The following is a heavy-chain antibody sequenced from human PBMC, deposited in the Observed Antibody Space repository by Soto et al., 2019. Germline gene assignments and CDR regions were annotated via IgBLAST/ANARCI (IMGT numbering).Heavy chain of an antibody. CDR2: INHSGST. J-gene: IGHJ6*02. D-gene: IGHD3-22*01. CDR3: ARARDSSGYYYYYYFYYGMDV. V-gene: IGHV4-34*01. Sequence: QVQLQQWGAGLLKPSETLSLTCAVYGGSFSGYYWSWIRQPPGKGLEWIGEINHSGSTNYNPSLKSRVTISVDPSKNQFSLKLSSVTAADTAVYYCARARDSSGYYYYYYFYYGMDVWGQGTTVTVSS. CDR1: GGSFSGYY.